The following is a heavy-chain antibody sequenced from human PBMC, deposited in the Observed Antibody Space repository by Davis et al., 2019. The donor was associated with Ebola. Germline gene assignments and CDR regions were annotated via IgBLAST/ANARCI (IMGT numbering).Heavy chain of an antibody. CDR1: GGSISSSSYY. Sequence: MPSETLSLTCTVSGGSISSSSYYWGWIRQPPGKGLEWIGSIYYSGSTYYNPSLKSRVTISVDTSKNQFSLKLSSVTAADTAVYYCARQKRLRLGELSFTVDYWGQGTLVTVSS. CDR2: IYYSGST. V-gene: IGHV4-39*01. CDR3: ARQKRLRLGELSFTVDY. J-gene: IGHJ4*02. D-gene: IGHD3-16*02.